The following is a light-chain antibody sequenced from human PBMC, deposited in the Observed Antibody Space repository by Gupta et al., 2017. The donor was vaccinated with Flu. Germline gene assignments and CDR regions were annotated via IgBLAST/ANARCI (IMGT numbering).Light chain of an antibody. V-gene: IGLV1-44*01. J-gene: IGLJ2*01. CDR3: AAWDDSLNGLV. Sequence: SVLTLPFSASGTLCQRFIFSCSGSSSNIGSNTVNWYQQLPGTAPKLLIYSNNQRPSGVPDRLSGSKSGTSASLAISGLQSEDEAGYYCAAWDDSLNGLVFGGGTKLTVL. CDR2: SNN. CDR1: SSNIGSNT.